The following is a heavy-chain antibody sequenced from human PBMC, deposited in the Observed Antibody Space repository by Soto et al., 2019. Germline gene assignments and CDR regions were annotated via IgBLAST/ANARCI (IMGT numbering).Heavy chain of an antibody. Sequence: SETLSLTCAVSGGSISSSSYYWGWIRQPPGKGLEWIGYIYYSGSTNYNPSLKSRVTISVDTSKNQFSLKLSSVTAADTAVYYCARGAVVRGVNYWGQGTLVTVSS. J-gene: IGHJ4*02. CDR1: GGSISSSSYY. CDR3: ARGAVVRGVNY. CDR2: IYYSGST. D-gene: IGHD3-10*01. V-gene: IGHV4-61*05.